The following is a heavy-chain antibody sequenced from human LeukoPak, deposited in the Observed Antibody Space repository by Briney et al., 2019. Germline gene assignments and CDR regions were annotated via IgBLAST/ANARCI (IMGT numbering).Heavy chain of an antibody. D-gene: IGHD3-22*01. Sequence: GGSLRLSCAASGFTFSSYNMNWVRQAPGKGLEWVSYISSSSSIIYYADSVKGRFTNSRDNAKKSVYLQMNSLRAEDTAVYYCARVLLYSDSSGHGSDYWGQGTLVTVSS. J-gene: IGHJ4*02. CDR2: ISSSSSII. V-gene: IGHV3-48*01. CDR1: GFTFSSYN. CDR3: ARVLLYSDSSGHGSDY.